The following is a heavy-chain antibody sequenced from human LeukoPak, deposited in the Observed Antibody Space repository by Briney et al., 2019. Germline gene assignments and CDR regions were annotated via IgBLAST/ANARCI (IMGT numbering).Heavy chain of an antibody. J-gene: IGHJ5*02. CDR1: GFTFSSYW. D-gene: IGHD6-6*01. CDR2: IKQDGSEK. CDR3: VRASMRPNWFDP. V-gene: IGHV3-7*04. Sequence: GGSLRLSCAASGFTFSSYWMSWVRQAPGKGLEWVANIKQDGSEKFSVDSVKGRFTISRDNDQNSLYLQMNGLRGEDTAVYYCVRASMRPNWFDPWGQGTLVTVSS.